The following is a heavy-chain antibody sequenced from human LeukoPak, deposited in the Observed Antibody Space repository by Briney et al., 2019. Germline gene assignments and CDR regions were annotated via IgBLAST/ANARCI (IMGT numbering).Heavy chain of an antibody. CDR1: GFTFSSYG. J-gene: IGHJ4*02. V-gene: IGHV3-23*01. D-gene: IGHD3-16*01. CDR2: ISGSGHRT. Sequence: GGSLRLSCAASGFTFSSYGVSWVRQAPGKGLEWVSGISGSGHRTYYADSVKGRFTISRDNSKNTLYLQMNSLRAEDTAVYYCAKDWGEYFDYVWGSFTSFDFWGQGTLVTVSS. CDR3: AKDWGEYFDYVWGSFTSFDF.